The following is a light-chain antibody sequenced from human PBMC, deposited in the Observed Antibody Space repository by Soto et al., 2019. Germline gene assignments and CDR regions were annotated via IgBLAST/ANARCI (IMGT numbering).Light chain of an antibody. CDR1: SGDIGSYNR. J-gene: IGLJ1*01. V-gene: IGLV2-14*01. CDR2: EVR. CDR3: SSYTSGSTPCV. Sequence: QSVLTQPASVSGSPGQSITISCTGTSGDIGSYNRVSWYQQHPGKAPKLMIFEVRDRPSGVSNRFSGSKSGNTASLTISGLQAEDEADYYCSSYTSGSTPCVFGTGTKVTVL.